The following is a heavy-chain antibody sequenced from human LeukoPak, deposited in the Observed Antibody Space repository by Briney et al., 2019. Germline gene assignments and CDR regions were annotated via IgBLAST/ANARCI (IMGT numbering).Heavy chain of an antibody. V-gene: IGHV3-11*01. CDR3: ARNHPSRNDGWPLFDS. J-gene: IGHJ4*02. CDR1: GFTFSDYY. Sequence: GGSLRLSCAVSGFTFSDYYMSWNRQAPGKGPEWLSYISSSGKTIYYADSVKGRYTISRDNAKNSLYLQINSLRAEDTAVYFCARNHPSRNDGWPLFDSWGRGTLVTVSS. D-gene: IGHD1-1*01. CDR2: ISSSGKTI.